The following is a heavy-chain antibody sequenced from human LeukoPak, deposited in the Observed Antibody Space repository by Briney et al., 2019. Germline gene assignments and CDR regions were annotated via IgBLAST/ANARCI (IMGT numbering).Heavy chain of an antibody. CDR1: GFTVSSNY. CDR3: ARVRGGYYFDY. J-gene: IGHJ4*02. CDR2: IYSGGST. Sequence: GGSLRLSCAASGFTVSSNYMTWVRQAPGKGLEWVSVIYSGGSTYYADSVKGRFTISRDNSKNTLYLQMSSLRAEDTAVYYCARVRGGYYFDYWGQGTLVTVSS. V-gene: IGHV3-53*01. D-gene: IGHD3-10*01.